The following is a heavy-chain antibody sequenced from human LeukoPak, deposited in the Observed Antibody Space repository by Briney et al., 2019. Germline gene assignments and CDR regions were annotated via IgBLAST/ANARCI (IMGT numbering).Heavy chain of an antibody. V-gene: IGHV1-3*01. CDR2: IKAANGNT. CDR1: GCTFSDSG. D-gene: IGHD2-2*01. CDR3: ARDPLVVVPAAMDY. J-gene: IGHJ4*02. Sequence: GASVKVSCKASGCTFSDSGMHWVRQAPGQSLEWMGWIKAANGNTKKSQKFQGRVTITRDTSATTAYMELSSLNSEDTAVYYCARDPLVVVPAAMDYWGQGTLVTVSS.